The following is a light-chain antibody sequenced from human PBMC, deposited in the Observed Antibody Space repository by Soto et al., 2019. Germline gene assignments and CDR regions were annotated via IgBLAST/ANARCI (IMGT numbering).Light chain of an antibody. J-gene: IGLJ2*01. Sequence: QSALTQPASVSGSPGQSITISCTGTSSDVGGYNYVSWYQQHPGKAPKLMIYDVSNRPSGVSNRFSGSKSGNTASLTISGLQAEDEADYYCSSYTNSSPLVVFGGVTKLTVL. V-gene: IGLV2-14*01. CDR2: DVS. CDR1: SSDVGGYNY. CDR3: SSYTNSSPLVV.